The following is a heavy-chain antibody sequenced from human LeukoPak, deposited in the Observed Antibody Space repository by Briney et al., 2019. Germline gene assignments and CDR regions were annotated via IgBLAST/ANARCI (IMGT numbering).Heavy chain of an antibody. V-gene: IGHV1-8*01. CDR2: MNPNSGNT. CDR1: GYTFTSYD. J-gene: IGHJ6*02. D-gene: IGHD6-6*01. CDR3: ARAVKSDIAARRGRYYGMDV. Sequence: ASVKVSCKASGYTFTSYDINWVRQATGQGLEWMGWMNPNSGNTGYAQKFQGRVTMTRNTSISTAYMELSSLRSEDTAVYYCARAVKSDIAARRGRYYGMDVWGQGTTVTASS.